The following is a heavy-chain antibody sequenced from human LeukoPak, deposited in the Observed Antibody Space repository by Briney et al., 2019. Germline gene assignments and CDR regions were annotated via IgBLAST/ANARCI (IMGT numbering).Heavy chain of an antibody. CDR1: GYTFTSYG. CDR3: ARKAPYDSSGWYFDL. J-gene: IGHJ2*01. V-gene: IGHV1-46*01. Sequence: GASVKVSCKASGYTFTSYGVTWVRQAAGQGLEWMGIINPSDGGTGYAQKFQGRVTMTKDTSTSTVYMELSSLRSEDTAVYYCARKAPYDSSGWYFDLWGRGTLVTVSS. D-gene: IGHD3-22*01. CDR2: INPSDGGT.